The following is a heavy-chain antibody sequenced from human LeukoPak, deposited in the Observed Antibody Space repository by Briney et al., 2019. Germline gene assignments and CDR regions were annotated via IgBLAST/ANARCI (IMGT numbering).Heavy chain of an antibody. J-gene: IGHJ6*02. V-gene: IGHV3-23*01. D-gene: IGHD5-12*01. Sequence: GGSLRLSCAASGFTFSSYAMSWVRQAPGKGLEWVSAISGSGGSTYYADSVKGRFTISRDNSKNTLYLQMNSLRAEDTAVYYCAKDGRFSGYDYFFYYHGMDVWGQGTTVTVSS. CDR3: AKDGRFSGYDYFFYYHGMDV. CDR2: ISGSGGST. CDR1: GFTFSSYA.